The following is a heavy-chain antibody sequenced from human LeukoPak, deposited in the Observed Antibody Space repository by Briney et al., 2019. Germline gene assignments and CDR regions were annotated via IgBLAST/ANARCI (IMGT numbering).Heavy chain of an antibody. V-gene: IGHV3-21*01. CDR3: ARTHYGDYVLGAFDI. J-gene: IGHJ3*02. D-gene: IGHD4-17*01. CDR1: GFTFSTYP. CDR2: IGTSTTYI. Sequence: PGGSLRLSCAASGFTFSTYPMKWVRQAPGKGLEWVSSIGTSTTYIYYADSVKGRFTISRDNAKNSLYLQMNSLRAEDTAVYYCARTHYGDYVLGAFDIWGQGTMVTVSS.